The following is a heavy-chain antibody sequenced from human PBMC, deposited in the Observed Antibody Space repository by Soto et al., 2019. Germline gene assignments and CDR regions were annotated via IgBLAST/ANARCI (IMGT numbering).Heavy chain of an antibody. CDR2: IYPGDSDT. CDR3: ARVSGNYNNPHDT. Sequence: GESLKISCKASGNSFTSYWIGWVRQMPGKGLEWMGSIYPGDSDTRYSPPFQGQVTISADRSISTAYLQWSSLKASDTAIYYCARVSGNYNNPHDTWGQGTLVTVSS. V-gene: IGHV5-51*01. J-gene: IGHJ5*02. CDR1: GNSFTSYW. D-gene: IGHD3-10*01.